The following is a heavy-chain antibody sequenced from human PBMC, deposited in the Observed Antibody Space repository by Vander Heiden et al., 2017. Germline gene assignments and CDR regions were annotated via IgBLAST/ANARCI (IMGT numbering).Heavy chain of an antibody. D-gene: IGHD6-19*01. V-gene: IGHV4-39*01. CDR3: AIHAQQWLPNDWFDP. CDR1: VGSISSSLYY. Sequence: QLQLQESGPGLVKPSETLSLTCTVPVGSISSSLYYWGWIRQPPGKGLEWIGSVYSSGNTYYRPSLKSRVTISVDTSKNQFSMKVSSVTAADTAVYYCAIHAQQWLPNDWFDPWGQGTLVTVSS. CDR2: VYSSGNT. J-gene: IGHJ5*02.